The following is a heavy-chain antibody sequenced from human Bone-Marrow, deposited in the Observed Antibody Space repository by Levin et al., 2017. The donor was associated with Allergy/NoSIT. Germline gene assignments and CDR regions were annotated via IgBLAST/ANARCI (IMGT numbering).Heavy chain of an antibody. CDR2: ISSRGSTI. D-gene: IGHD6-6*01. CDR3: VCESLAARPVDY. Sequence: GGSLRLSCAASVCTFSFDLLHWVRQAPGKGLALFSYISSRGSTIYYADSVQGRFTLSSSHAKNSLYLQMNSLRAEDTAGYYCVCESLAARPVDYWGQGTLVTVSS. CDR1: VCTFSFDL. V-gene: IGHV3-48*03. J-gene: IGHJ4*02.